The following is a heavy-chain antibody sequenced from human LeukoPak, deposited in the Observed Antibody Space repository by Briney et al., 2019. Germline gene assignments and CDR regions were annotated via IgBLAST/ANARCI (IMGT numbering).Heavy chain of an antibody. CDR3: AREQDYYDSSGYYPRHYYYYGMDV. CDR1: GFTFSDYY. J-gene: IGHJ6*02. V-gene: IGHV3-11*01. Sequence: GGSLRLSCAASGFTFSDYYMSWIRQAPGKGLEWVSYISSSGSTIYYADSVKGRFTISRDNAKNSLYLQMNSLRAEDTAVYYCAREQDYYDSSGYYPRHYYYYGMDVWGQGTMVTVSS. CDR2: ISSSGSTI. D-gene: IGHD3-22*01.